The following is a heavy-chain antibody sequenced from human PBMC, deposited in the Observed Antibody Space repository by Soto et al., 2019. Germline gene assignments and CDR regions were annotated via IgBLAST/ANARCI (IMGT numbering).Heavy chain of an antibody. D-gene: IGHD3-16*01. V-gene: IGHV1-69*12. CDR3: AQCLLGVNYYYGMDV. J-gene: IGHJ6*02. Sequence: QVQLVQSGAEVKKPGSSVKVSCKASGGTFSSYAINWVRQAPGQGFEWMGGIIPIFATADYAQKFQGRVTITADESTSTAYMELSSLRSEDTAVYYCAQCLLGVNYYYGMDVWGQGTTVTVSS. CDR2: IIPIFATA. CDR1: GGTFSSYA.